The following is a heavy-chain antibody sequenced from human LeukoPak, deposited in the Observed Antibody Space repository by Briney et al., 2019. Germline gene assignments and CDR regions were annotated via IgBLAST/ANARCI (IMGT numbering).Heavy chain of an antibody. CDR3: ARGEYQLRRAHFDY. J-gene: IGHJ4*02. CDR1: GGSISSYY. Sequence: SETLSLTCTVSGGSISSYYWSWIRQPPGKGLEWIGYIYYSGSTNYNPSLKSRVTISVDTSKNQFSLKLSSVTAADTAVYYCARGEYQLRRAHFDYWGQGTLVTVSS. V-gene: IGHV4-59*01. CDR2: IYYSGST. D-gene: IGHD2-2*01.